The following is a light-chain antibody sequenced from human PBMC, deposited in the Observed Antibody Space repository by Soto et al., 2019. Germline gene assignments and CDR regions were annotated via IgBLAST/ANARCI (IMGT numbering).Light chain of an antibody. V-gene: IGKV3-15*01. CDR3: QQYNNWRSIT. Sequence: EIGVTQSPASRSVSPGERATLSCWASQSISSKLAWYQHRPGQAPRLLIYDTSTRAAGIPARFSGSGSGTDFTLTISSLQSEDFAVYYCQQYNNWRSITFGQGTRLEIK. CDR2: DTS. CDR1: QSISSK. J-gene: IGKJ5*01.